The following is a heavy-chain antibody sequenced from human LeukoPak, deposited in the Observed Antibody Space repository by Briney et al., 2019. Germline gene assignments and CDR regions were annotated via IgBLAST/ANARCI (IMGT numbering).Heavy chain of an antibody. CDR1: GGSISSGGYY. CDR2: IYFSGST. J-gene: IGHJ4*02. V-gene: IGHV4-30-4*08. CDR3: ARAPSLGEADSGYDWGFDS. D-gene: IGHD5-12*01. Sequence: PSQTLSLTCTVSGGSISSGGYYWGWIRQPPGKGLEWIVYIYFSGSTYYNPSLESRLTISIDTSTNHFSLKLSSVTAADTAVYYCARAPSLGEADSGYDWGFDSWGQGTLVTVSS.